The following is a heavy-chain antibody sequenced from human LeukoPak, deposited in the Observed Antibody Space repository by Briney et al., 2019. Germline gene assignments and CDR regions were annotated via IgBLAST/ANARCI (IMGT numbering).Heavy chain of an antibody. CDR1: GYTCACFC. Sequence: SVKLSCNSSGYTCACFCITWVRQPRGQGLEWVGWIHTHNGVTNYAHKVPGRVTMTTYTSTTTASMALRSLRSDDTAVKECIRDGYRLSGYFYYMDVWGKATTLTDSS. CDR2: IHTHNGVT. D-gene: IGHD2-2*03. CDR3: IRDGYRLSGYFYYMDV. J-gene: IGHJ6*03. V-gene: IGHV1-18*01.